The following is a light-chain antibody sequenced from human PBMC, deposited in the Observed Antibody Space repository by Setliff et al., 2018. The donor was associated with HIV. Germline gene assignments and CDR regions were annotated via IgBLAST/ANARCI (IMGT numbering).Light chain of an antibody. CDR3: QQYGSSPRT. V-gene: IGKV3-20*01. CDR1: QRVNRDY. CDR2: AAS. Sequence: VLTQSPGALSLSPGERATLSCRASQRVNRDYLAWYQQKPGQAPRLLIYAASTRAAGIPDRFSGSGSGTDFTLTISRLEPEDFAVYYCQQYGSSPRTFGQGTKWIS. J-gene: IGKJ1*01.